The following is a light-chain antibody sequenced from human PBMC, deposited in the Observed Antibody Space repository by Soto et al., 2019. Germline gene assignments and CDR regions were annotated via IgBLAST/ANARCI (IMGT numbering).Light chain of an antibody. CDR2: ANS. J-gene: IGLJ1*01. CDR1: SSNIGAGYD. CDR3: QSYDSSLSGYV. V-gene: IGLV1-40*01. Sequence: QSVLTQPPSVSGAPGQGVTISCTGSSSNIGAGYDVHWYQQLPGTVPKLLIYANSNRPSGVPDRFSGSKSATSASLAITGLQAEDEADYYCQSYDSSLSGYVFGTGTKLTVL.